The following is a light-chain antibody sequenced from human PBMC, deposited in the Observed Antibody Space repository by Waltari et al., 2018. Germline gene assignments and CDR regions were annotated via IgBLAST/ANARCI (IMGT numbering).Light chain of an antibody. CDR1: SLRSYY. CDR3: NSRDSSGNHHVV. CDR2: GKN. J-gene: IGLJ2*01. V-gene: IGLV3-19*01. Sequence: SSELTQDPAVSVALGPTVRITCPGDSLRSYYASWYQQKPGQAPVLVIYGKNNRPSGIPDRFSGSSSGNTASLTITGAQAEDEADYYCNSRDSSGNHHVVFGGGTKLTVL.